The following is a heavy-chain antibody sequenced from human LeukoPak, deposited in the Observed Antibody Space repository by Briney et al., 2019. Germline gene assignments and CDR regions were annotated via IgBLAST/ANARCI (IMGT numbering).Heavy chain of an antibody. D-gene: IGHD1-7*01. CDR2: ISAYNGNT. CDR1: GYTFTSYG. CDR3: ARLKRGTTWIHYFDY. Sequence: ASVKVSCKASGYTFTSYGISWVRQAPGQGLEWMGWISAYNGNTNYAQKLQGRVTMTTDTSTSTAYMKLRSLRSDDTAVYYCARLKRGTTWIHYFDYWGQGTLVTVSS. J-gene: IGHJ4*02. V-gene: IGHV1-18*01.